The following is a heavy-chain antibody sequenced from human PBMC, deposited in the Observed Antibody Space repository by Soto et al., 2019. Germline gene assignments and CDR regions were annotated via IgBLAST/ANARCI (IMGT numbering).Heavy chain of an antibody. Sequence: SETLSLTCTVSGGSVSSGSYYWSWIRQPPGKGLEWIGYIYYSGSTNYNPSLKSRVTISVDTSKNQFSLKLSSVTAADTAVYYCARSIQLRTSYYYYYGMDVWGQGTTVTVSS. J-gene: IGHJ6*02. V-gene: IGHV4-61*01. CDR1: GGSVSSGSYY. D-gene: IGHD5-18*01. CDR3: ARSIQLRTSYYYYYGMDV. CDR2: IYYSGST.